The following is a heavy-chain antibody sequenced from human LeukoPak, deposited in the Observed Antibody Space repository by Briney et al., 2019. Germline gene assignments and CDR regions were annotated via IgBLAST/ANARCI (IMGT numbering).Heavy chain of an antibody. V-gene: IGHV4-39*01. D-gene: IGHD2-15*01. CDR1: GGPVSSSTYY. CDR2: IYYTGHN. J-gene: IGHJ5*02. Sequence: PSETLALTCTVSGGPVSSSTYYWGWIRQPPGKGLEWIASIYYTGHNYYNPSLKSRVTISVDTSKNHFSLNLNSVTAADTAVYYCARQQCNGGSCYSRAIWFDPWGQGTLVSVSS. CDR3: ARQQCNGGSCYSRAIWFDP.